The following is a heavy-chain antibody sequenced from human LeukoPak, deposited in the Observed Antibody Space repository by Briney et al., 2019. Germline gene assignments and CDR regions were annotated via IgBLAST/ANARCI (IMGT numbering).Heavy chain of an antibody. CDR3: ARDDYGDYQLGY. CDR1: GFTFSSYG. J-gene: IGHJ4*02. V-gene: IGHV3-33*01. Sequence: GGSLRLSCAASGFTFSSYGMHWVRQAPGKGLEWVAVIWYDGSNKYYADSVKGRFTISRDNSKNTLYLQMNSLRAEDTAVYYCARDDYGDYQLGYWGQGTLVTVSS. CDR2: IWYDGSNK. D-gene: IGHD4-17*01.